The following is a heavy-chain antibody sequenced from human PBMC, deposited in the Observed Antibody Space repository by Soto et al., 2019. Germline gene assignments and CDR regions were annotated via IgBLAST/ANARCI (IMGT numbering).Heavy chain of an antibody. Sequence: ASVKVSCKASGYTFTGYYMHWVRQAPEQGLEWMGWINPNSGGTDYAQKFRGRVTMTRDTSISTAYMELSRLRSDDTAVYYCARVSIAAPRLGLYYYGMDVWGQGTTVTVSS. CDR2: INPNSGGT. CDR1: GYTFTGYY. D-gene: IGHD6-13*01. J-gene: IGHJ6*02. CDR3: ARVSIAAPRLGLYYYGMDV. V-gene: IGHV1-2*02.